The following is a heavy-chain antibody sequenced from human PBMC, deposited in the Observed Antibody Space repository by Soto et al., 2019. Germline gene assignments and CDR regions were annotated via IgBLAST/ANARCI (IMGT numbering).Heavy chain of an antibody. V-gene: IGHV1-46*01. CDR3: ASTVAGTGWFDP. J-gene: IGHJ5*02. Sequence: GASVRVSCKASGCKFTTYDIPWVRQAPGQGLEWMGVYNPSGGTTTYAQKFQGRVTMTRDTYTSTVYMELSRLRSEDTAVYYCASTVAGTGWFDPWGQGTLVTVSS. D-gene: IGHD6-13*01. CDR1: GCKFTTYD. CDR2: YNPSGGTT.